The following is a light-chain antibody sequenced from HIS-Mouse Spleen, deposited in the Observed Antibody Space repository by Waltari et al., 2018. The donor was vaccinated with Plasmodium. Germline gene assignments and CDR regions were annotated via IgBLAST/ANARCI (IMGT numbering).Light chain of an antibody. J-gene: IGLJ1*01. CDR3: SSYAGSRYV. Sequence: QSALTQPPSASGSPGQSVTISCTGTSSDVGGYNYVSWYQQHPGNAPKLMIYEVSKRPSGVPDRFSGSKSGNTASLTVSGLQAEDEADYYCSSYAGSRYVFGTGTKVTVL. CDR1: SSDVGGYNY. V-gene: IGLV2-8*01. CDR2: EVS.